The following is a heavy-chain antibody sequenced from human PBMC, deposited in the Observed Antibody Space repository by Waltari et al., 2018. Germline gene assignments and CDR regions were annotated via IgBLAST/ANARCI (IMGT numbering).Heavy chain of an antibody. CDR1: GYTFTGYY. D-gene: IGHD6-19*01. J-gene: IGHJ4*02. V-gene: IGHV1-2*02. CDR2: INPNRGGT. Sequence: QVQLVQSGAEVKKPGASVKVSCKASGYTFTGYYMHWVRQAPGQGLEWMGWINPNRGGTNYAQKFKGRVTMTRDTSISTAYMELSRLRSDDTAVYYCAREVEGSSGWYFDYWGQGTLVTVSS. CDR3: AREVEGSSGWYFDY.